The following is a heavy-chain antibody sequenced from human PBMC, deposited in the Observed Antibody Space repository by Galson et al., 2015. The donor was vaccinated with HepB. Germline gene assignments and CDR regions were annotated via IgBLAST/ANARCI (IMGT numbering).Heavy chain of an antibody. CDR2: ISYDGSNK. CDR3: ARGGVAVAGTGGYYFDY. J-gene: IGHJ4*02. CDR1: GFTFSSYA. Sequence: SLRLSCAASGFTFSSYAMHWVRQAPGKGLEWVAVISYDGSNKYYADSVKGRFTISRDNSKNTLYLQMNSLRAEDTAVYYCARGGVAVAGTGGYYFDYWGQGTLVTVSS. V-gene: IGHV3-30-3*01. D-gene: IGHD6-19*01.